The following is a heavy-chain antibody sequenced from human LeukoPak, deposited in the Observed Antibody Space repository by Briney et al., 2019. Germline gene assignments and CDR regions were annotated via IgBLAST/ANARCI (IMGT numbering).Heavy chain of an antibody. V-gene: IGHV1-18*01. CDR3: ARSGYCSGASCYAEGIDH. CDR2: ISGYNGNT. J-gene: IGHJ4*02. D-gene: IGHD2-2*01. CDR1: GGTFSSYA. Sequence: ASVKVSCKASGGTFSSYAISWVRQAPGQGLEWMGWISGYNGNTAHAQMLQGRVTMTTDTSTTTAYMELRGLRSDDTAVYYCARSGYCSGASCYAEGIDHWGQGTLVTVFS.